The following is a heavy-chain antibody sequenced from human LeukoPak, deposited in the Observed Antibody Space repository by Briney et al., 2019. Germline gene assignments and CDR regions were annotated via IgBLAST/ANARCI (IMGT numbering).Heavy chain of an antibody. CDR3: ARGKNDNWNYYYYYMDV. Sequence: PSETLSLTCTVSGGSISSYYWSWIRQPAGKGLEWIGRIYTSGSTNYNPSLKSRVTMSVDTSKNQFSLKLSSVTAADTAVYYCARGKNDNWNYYYYYMDVWGKGTTVTVSS. V-gene: IGHV4-4*07. CDR1: GGSISSYY. CDR2: IYTSGST. J-gene: IGHJ6*03. D-gene: IGHD1-20*01.